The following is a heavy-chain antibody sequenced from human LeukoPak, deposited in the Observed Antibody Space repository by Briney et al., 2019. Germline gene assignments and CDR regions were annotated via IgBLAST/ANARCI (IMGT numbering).Heavy chain of an antibody. CDR3: AKDMRYNWNSFDY. V-gene: IGHV3-9*01. D-gene: IGHD1-7*01. CDR2: ISWNSGSI. CDR1: GFTFDDYA. Sequence: PGRSLRLSCAASGFTFDDYAMHWVRHAPGKGLEWVSGISWNSGSIGYADSVKGRFTISRDNAKNSLYLQMNSLRAEDTALYYCAKDMRYNWNSFDYWGQGTLVTVSS. J-gene: IGHJ4*02.